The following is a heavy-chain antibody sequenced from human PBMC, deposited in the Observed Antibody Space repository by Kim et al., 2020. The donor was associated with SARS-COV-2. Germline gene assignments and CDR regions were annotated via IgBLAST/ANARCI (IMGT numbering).Heavy chain of an antibody. Sequence: SVKVSCKASGGTFSSYAISWVRQAPGQGLEWMGGIIPIFGTANYAQKFQGRVTITADKSTSTAYMELSSLRSEDTVVYYCAREGYCSGGSCYGYWGQGTLVTVSS. V-gene: IGHV1-69*06. CDR2: IIPIFGTA. D-gene: IGHD2-15*01. CDR3: AREGYCSGGSCYGY. CDR1: GGTFSSYA. J-gene: IGHJ4*02.